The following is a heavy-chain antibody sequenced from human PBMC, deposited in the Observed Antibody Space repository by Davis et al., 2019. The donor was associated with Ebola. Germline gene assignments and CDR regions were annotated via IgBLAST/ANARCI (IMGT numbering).Heavy chain of an antibody. Sequence: ASVKVSCKASGYTFTGYYMHWVRQAPGHRLEWMGWINAGNGNTNYAQKLQGRVTMTTDTSTSTAYMELRSLRSDDTAVYYCARDGDTIFGVVSGYYYGMDVWGQGTTVTVSS. D-gene: IGHD3-3*01. CDR1: GYTFTGYY. V-gene: IGHV1-18*04. CDR3: ARDGDTIFGVVSGYYYGMDV. CDR2: INAGNGNT. J-gene: IGHJ6*02.